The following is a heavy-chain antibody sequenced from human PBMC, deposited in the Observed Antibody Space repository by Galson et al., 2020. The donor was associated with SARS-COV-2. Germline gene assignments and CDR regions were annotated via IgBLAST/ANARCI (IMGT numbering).Heavy chain of an antibody. CDR3: ATGSRLLSPGDS. J-gene: IGHJ5*01. Sequence: GESLKISCKVSGYTLTAVAVHWVRQAPGKGLEWMGGFDPEDGETRYAQKFQGRVTMTEDTSTDTAYMELSSLRSEDTAVYYCATGSRLLSPGDSWGQGTRVTVSS. CDR2: FDPEDGET. D-gene: IGHD2-15*01. V-gene: IGHV1-24*01. CDR1: GYTLTAVA.